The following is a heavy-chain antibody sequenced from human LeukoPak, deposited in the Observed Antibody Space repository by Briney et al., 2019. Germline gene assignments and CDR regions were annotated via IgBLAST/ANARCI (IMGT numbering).Heavy chain of an antibody. J-gene: IGHJ6*03. CDR2: GNQK. CDR3: ARVYFSDYYMDV. D-gene: IGHD2/OR15-2a*01. Sequence: GNQKYYADSVKGRFTISRDNSKNTLYLQMNSLRAEDTAVYYCARVYFSDYYMDVWGKGTTVTVSS. V-gene: IGHV3-30*01.